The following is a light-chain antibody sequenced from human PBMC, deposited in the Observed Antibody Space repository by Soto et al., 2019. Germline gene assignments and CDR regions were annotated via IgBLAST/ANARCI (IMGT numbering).Light chain of an antibody. CDR1: SSNIGGNP. V-gene: IGLV1-51*01. J-gene: IGLJ1*01. CDR2: DDD. CDR3: GSWDSSLSAYV. Sequence: QSVLTQPPSASAAPGQGVTISCSGSSSNIGGNPVSWYQQLPGTAPKLLIYDDDKRPSGIPDRFSGSKSGTSATLGITGFQTGDEADYYCGSWDSSLSAYVFGTGTKVTVL.